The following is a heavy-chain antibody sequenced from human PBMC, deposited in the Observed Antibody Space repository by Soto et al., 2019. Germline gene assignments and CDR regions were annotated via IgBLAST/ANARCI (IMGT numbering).Heavy chain of an antibody. D-gene: IGHD2-15*01. CDR2: ISAYNGNT. CDR3: AREDDSNYCSGGSCYSGP. J-gene: IGHJ5*02. V-gene: IGHV1-18*01. Sequence: ASVKVSCKASGYTFTSYGISWVRQAPGQGLEWMGWISAYNGNTNYAQKLQGRVTMTTDTSTSTAYMELRSLRSDDTAVYYCAREDDSNYCSGGSCYSGPWGQGTLVTV. CDR1: GYTFTSYG.